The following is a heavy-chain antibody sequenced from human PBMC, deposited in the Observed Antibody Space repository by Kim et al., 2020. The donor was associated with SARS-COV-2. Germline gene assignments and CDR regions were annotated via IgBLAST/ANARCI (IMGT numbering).Heavy chain of an antibody. J-gene: IGHJ6*02. CDR1: GYTFTTHF. V-gene: IGHV1-18*01. CDR3: AREGADLIASALSQSYGMDV. CDR2: INTDSGNT. D-gene: IGHD6-13*01. Sequence: ASVKVSCKTSGYTFTTHFMNWVRQAPGRGLEWMGWINTDSGNTKFSQKFQGRVAMPTDISTNTVYMELRSLTSDDTAVYYCAREGADLIASALSQSYGMDVLGQGTPVTVSS.